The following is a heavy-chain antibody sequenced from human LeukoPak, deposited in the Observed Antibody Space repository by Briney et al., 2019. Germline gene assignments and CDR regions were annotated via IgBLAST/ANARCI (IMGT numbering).Heavy chain of an antibody. CDR3: AREGITMTPPDFDY. CDR1: GFTFDDYG. CDR2: INWNGGST. V-gene: IGHV3-20*04. D-gene: IGHD3-22*01. Sequence: GGSLRLSCAASGFTFDDYGMSWVRQAPGKGLEWVSGINWNGGSTGYADSVKGRFTISRDNAKNSLYLQMNSLRAEDTALYYCAREGITMTPPDFDYWGQGTLVTVSS. J-gene: IGHJ4*02.